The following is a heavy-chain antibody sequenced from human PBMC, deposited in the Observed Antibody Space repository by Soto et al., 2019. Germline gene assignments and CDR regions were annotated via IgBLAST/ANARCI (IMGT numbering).Heavy chain of an antibody. V-gene: IGHV4-31*03. CDR1: GGSISSGGYY. Sequence: SETLSLTCTVSGGSISSGGYYWSWIRQHPGKGLEWIGYIYYSGSTYYNPSLKSRVTISVDTSKNQFSLKLSSVTAADTAVYYCARGVRYSGYDYRGSHFFDYWGQGTLVTVSS. D-gene: IGHD5-12*01. CDR3: ARGVRYSGYDYRGSHFFDY. CDR2: IYYSGST. J-gene: IGHJ4*02.